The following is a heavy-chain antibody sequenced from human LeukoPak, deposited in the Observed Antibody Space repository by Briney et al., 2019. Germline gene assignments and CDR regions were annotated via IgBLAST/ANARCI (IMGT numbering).Heavy chain of an antibody. D-gene: IGHD2-2*01. CDR2: LSHSGSS. J-gene: IGHJ3*02. V-gene: IGHV4-59*02. CDR3: ARARYANAWYAFDI. Sequence: SSETLSLTCTVSGGSVSSYYWSWIRRPPGRGLEWVAYLSHSGSSDSNPSLTSRVTTLVDTSKNQFSLKLTSVTAADTAVYYCARARYANAWYAFDIWGHGTMVAVSS. CDR1: GGSVSSYY.